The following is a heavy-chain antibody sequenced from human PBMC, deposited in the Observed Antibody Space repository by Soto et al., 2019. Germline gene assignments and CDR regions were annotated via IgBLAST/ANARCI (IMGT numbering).Heavy chain of an antibody. D-gene: IGHD3-3*01. CDR1: GFTFSSYP. J-gene: IGHJ4*02. CDR2: ISYDGSDE. V-gene: IGHV3-30-3*02. CDR3: AKDGAAYYNFKRGYLDK. Sequence: QVQLVESGGGLVQPGRSLRLSCEASGFTFSSYPMHWVRQPPGKGLEWVAIISYDGSDENYADSVRGRFTISRDNSKDTLFLQMTSLREEDTAVYYCAKDGAAYYNFKRGYLDKGGQGVLVIASS.